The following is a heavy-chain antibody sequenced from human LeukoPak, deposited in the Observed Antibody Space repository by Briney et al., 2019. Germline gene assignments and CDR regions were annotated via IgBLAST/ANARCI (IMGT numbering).Heavy chain of an antibody. J-gene: IGHJ4*02. Sequence: GGSLRLSCAASGFTFGSYAMHWVRQAPGKGLEWVAGINWISSRIGYADAVKGRFTISRDNAKKSLYLQMNSLREEDTALYYCAKDTYYDVWTGSDYFDYWGQGTLVTVAS. CDR1: GFTFGSYA. CDR2: INWISSRI. D-gene: IGHD3-3*01. V-gene: IGHV3-9*01. CDR3: AKDTYYDVWTGSDYFDY.